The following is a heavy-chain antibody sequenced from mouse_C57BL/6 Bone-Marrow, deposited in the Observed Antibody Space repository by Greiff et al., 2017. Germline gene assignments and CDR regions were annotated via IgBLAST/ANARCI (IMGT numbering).Heavy chain of an antibody. CDR2: IDPSDSYT. Sequence: QVQLQQPGAELVMPGASVKLSCKASGYTFTSYWMHWVKQRPGQGLEWIGEIDPSDSYTNYNQKFKGKSTLTVDKSSSTAYMQLSILTSEDSAVYYCVLYYGYDRGWYFDVWGTGTTVTVSS. CDR1: GYTFTSYW. J-gene: IGHJ1*03. V-gene: IGHV1-69*01. D-gene: IGHD2-2*01. CDR3: VLYYGYDRGWYFDV.